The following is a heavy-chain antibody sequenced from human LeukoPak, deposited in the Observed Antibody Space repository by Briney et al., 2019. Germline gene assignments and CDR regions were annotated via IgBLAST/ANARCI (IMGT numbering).Heavy chain of an antibody. CDR2: ISISSSSV. CDR3: ARDSYYGSGSYPLDY. CDR1: GFTFSSHA. D-gene: IGHD3-10*01. J-gene: IGHJ4*02. Sequence: GGSLRLSCAASGFTFSSHAMNWVRQAPGKGLEWVSYISISSSSVYYADSVKGRFTISRDNAKNSLYLQMNSLRAEDTAIYYCARDSYYGSGSYPLDYWGQGTLVTVSS. V-gene: IGHV3-48*04.